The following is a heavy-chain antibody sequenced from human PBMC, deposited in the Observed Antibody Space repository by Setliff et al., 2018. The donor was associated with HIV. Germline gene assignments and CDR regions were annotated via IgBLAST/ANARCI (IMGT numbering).Heavy chain of an antibody. CDR1: GYSISSGYY. CDR2: IYHSGST. Sequence: PSETLGGTCAVSGYSISSGYYWGWIRQPPGKGLEWIGSIYHSGSTYYNPSLKSRVTISVDASKNQFSLKLSSVTAADTAVYYCARDAKYSSGWYYFDYWCQGTLVTVSS. J-gene: IGHJ4*02. V-gene: IGHV4-38-2*02. D-gene: IGHD6-19*01. CDR3: ARDAKYSSGWYYFDY.